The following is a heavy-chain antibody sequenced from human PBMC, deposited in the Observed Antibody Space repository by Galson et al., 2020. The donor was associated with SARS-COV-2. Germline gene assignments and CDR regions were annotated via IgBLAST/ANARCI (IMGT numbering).Heavy chain of an antibody. V-gene: IGHV4-34*01. Sequence: SETLSLTCAVYGGSFSGYYWTWIRQPPGRGLEWIGEINHSGSASYNPSLQSRVIISVDTSNYQFSLRLRSVTAADTAVYYCARGRGYYDGTGYCPPFDYWGQGNLVTVSS. CDR1: GGSFSGYY. D-gene: IGHD3-22*01. J-gene: IGHJ4*02. CDR2: INHSGSA. CDR3: ARGRGYYDGTGYCPPFDY.